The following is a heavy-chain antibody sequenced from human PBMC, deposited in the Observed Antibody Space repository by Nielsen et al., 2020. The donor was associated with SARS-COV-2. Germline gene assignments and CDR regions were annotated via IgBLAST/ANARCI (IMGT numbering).Heavy chain of an antibody. CDR1: GFTFDDHA. Sequence: SLKISCAASGFTFDDHAMHWVRQAPGKGLEWVSGISWNSGSIGYADSVKGRFTISRDNAKNSLYLQMNSLRAEDTALYHCARAPVPYYYYYMDVWGKGTTVTVSS. CDR2: ISWNSGSI. CDR3: ARAPVPYYYYYMDV. D-gene: IGHD3-10*02. J-gene: IGHJ6*03. V-gene: IGHV3-9*01.